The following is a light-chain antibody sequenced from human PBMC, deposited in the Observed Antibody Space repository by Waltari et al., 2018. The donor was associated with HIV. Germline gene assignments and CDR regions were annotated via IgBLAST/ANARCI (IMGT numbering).Light chain of an antibody. J-gene: IGKJ2*01. V-gene: IGKV1-39*01. CDR2: AAY. Sequence: DIQMTQSPSSLSASVEDRVTITCRASQSISSHLNWYQQKPGKAPNLLIFAAYSLQSGVPSRFSGSGSETEFTLTITSLQPEDFATYYCQQSYRTPPTFGQGTKLEIK. CDR1: QSISSH. CDR3: QQSYRTPPT.